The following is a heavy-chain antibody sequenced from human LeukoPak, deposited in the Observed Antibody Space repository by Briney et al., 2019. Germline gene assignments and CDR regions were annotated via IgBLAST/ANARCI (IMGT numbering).Heavy chain of an antibody. J-gene: IGHJ4*02. CDR1: GYTFTSYG. CDR3: ARDRKAAAGKPLDY. D-gene: IGHD6-13*01. CDR2: ISAYNGNT. Sequence: GASVKVSCKASGYTFTSYGISWVRQAPGQGLEWMGWISAYNGNTNYARKLQGRVTMTRDTSISTAYMELSRLRSDDTAVYYCARDRKAAAGKPLDYWGQGTLVTVSS. V-gene: IGHV1-18*01.